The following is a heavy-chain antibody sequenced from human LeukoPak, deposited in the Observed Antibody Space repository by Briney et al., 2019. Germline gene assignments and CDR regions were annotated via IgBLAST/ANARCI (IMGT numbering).Heavy chain of an antibody. CDR2: IYPGGHT. J-gene: IGHJ1*01. D-gene: IGHD3-22*01. CDR3: AREKTADDSNGYPGYFQY. Sequence: SETLSLTCTVSGGSMISYYWSWIRQPAGKGLQWIGRIYPGGHTNYNPSFKSRVTMSVDTSKNQFSLTVTSVTAADTAVYYCAREKTADDSNGYPGYFQYWGQGTLVTVSS. CDR1: GGSMISYY. V-gene: IGHV4-4*07.